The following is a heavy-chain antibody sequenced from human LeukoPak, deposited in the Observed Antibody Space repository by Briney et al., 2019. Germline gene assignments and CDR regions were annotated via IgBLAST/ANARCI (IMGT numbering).Heavy chain of an antibody. CDR1: GFTFSSHS. CDR2: ISYDGSNK. J-gene: IGHJ6*02. V-gene: IGHV3-30-3*01. CDR3: ARDGSYRAMDV. Sequence: GGSLRLSCAPSGFTFSSHSMNWVRQAPGKGLEWVAVISYDGSNKYYADSVKGRFTTARDNSKNTLYLQMHSLRTEDTALYYCARDGSYRAMDVWGQGTTVTVSS. D-gene: IGHD3-10*01.